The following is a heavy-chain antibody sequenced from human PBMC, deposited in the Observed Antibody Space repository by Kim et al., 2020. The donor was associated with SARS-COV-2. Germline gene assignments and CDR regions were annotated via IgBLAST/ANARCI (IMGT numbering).Heavy chain of an antibody. CDR1: GGTFSSYA. CDR2: IIPIFGTA. CDR3: AREGGGYCSGGSCYYY. J-gene: IGHJ4*02. Sequence: SVKVSCKASGGTFSSYAISWVRQAPGQGLEWMGGIIPIFGTANYAQKFQGRVTITADESTSTAYMELSSLRSEDTAVYYCAREGGGYCSGGSCYYYWGQGTLVTVSS. V-gene: IGHV1-69*13. D-gene: IGHD2-15*01.